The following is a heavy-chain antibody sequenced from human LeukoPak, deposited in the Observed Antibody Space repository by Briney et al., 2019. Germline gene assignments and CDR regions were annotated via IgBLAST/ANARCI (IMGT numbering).Heavy chain of an antibody. D-gene: IGHD5-12*01. J-gene: IGHJ3*02. CDR2: IYSSGST. V-gene: IGHV4-4*07. Sequence: PSETLSLTCTVSGGSIRSYYWSWIRQPAGKGLEWIGRIYSSGSTNYNPSLKSRVTMSVDTSKNQFSLKLSSVTAADTAVYYCARDLLHRGYAFDIWGQGSMVTVSS. CDR3: ARDLLHRGYAFDI. CDR1: GGSIRSYY.